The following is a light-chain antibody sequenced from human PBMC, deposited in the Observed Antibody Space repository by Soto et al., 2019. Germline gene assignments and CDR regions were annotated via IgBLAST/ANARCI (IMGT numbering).Light chain of an antibody. CDR3: QQYSSWPRT. CDR2: DAF. J-gene: IGKJ1*01. CDR1: QNVGTF. Sequence: EVVLTQSPGTLSLSPGERATLSCRASQNVGTFLTWYQQKPGQAPRLLIYDAFTRATGIPARFSGSGSGTEFTLTISSLQSEDFATYYCQQYSSWPRTFGQGTKVDIK. V-gene: IGKV3D-15*01.